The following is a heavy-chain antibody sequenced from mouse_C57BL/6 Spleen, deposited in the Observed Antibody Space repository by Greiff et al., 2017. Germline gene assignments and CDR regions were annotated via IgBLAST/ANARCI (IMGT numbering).Heavy chain of an antibody. J-gene: IGHJ3*01. Sequence: VQLQQPGAELVKPGASVKMSCKASGYTFTSYWITWVKQRPGQGLEWIGDIYPGSGSTNYNEKFKSKATLTVDTSSSTAYMQLSSLTSEDSAVYYCARQGYDGYYGFAYWGQGTLVTVSA. CDR3: ARQGYDGYYGFAY. CDR2: IYPGSGST. CDR1: GYTFTSYW. D-gene: IGHD2-3*01. V-gene: IGHV1-55*01.